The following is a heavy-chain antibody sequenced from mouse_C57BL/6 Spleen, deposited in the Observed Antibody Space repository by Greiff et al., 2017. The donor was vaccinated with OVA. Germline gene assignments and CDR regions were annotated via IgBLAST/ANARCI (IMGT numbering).Heavy chain of an antibody. Sequence: VQVVESGPELVKPGASVKISCKASGYAFSSSWMNWVKQRPGKGLEWIGRIYPGDGDTNYNGKFKGKATLTADKSSSTAYMQLSSLTSEDSAVYFCARGGYYGTWFAYWGQGTLVTVSA. CDR2: IYPGDGDT. V-gene: IGHV1-82*01. CDR1: GYAFSSSW. J-gene: IGHJ3*01. CDR3: ARGGYYGTWFAY. D-gene: IGHD1-1*01.